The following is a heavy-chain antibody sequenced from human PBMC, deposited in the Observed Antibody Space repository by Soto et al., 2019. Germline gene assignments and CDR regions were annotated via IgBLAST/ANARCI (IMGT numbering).Heavy chain of an antibody. Sequence: QVQLVQSGAEVKKPGASVKVSCKASGYTFTSYGISWVRQAPGQGLEWMGWISAYNGNTNYAQKLQGRVTMTTDTSTSTADMELRSLRSDDTAVYYCARVRPEVPAAMSNFDYWGQGTLVTVSS. J-gene: IGHJ4*02. CDR1: GYTFTSYG. CDR3: ARVRPEVPAAMSNFDY. V-gene: IGHV1-18*01. D-gene: IGHD2-2*01. CDR2: ISAYNGNT.